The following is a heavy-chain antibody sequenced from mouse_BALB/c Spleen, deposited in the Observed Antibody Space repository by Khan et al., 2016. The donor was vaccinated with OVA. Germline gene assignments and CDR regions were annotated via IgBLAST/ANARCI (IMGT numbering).Heavy chain of an antibody. D-gene: IGHD2-14*01. CDR1: GYTFTNYE. J-gene: IGHJ4*01. CDR3: SRVGYNRTMDY. V-gene: IGHV9-3-1*01. Sequence: QIQLVQSGPELKKPGATVKFSCKASGYTFTNYEMNWVKQAPGQGLKWMGWINPYTGNPIYAHDFKARFAFSLETSASTAYLQINNLKTEDTATDYCSRVGYNRTMDYWGQGTAVTVSA. CDR2: INPYTGNP.